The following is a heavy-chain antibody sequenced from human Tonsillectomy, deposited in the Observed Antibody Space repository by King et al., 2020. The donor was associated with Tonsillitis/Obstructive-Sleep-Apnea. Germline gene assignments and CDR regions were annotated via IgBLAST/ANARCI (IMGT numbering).Heavy chain of an antibody. CDR2: IYYSGST. D-gene: IGHD5-18*01. J-gene: IGHJ6*02. CDR1: GGSISSSSYY. V-gene: IGHV4-39*01. CDR3: AGEDTAMVASVVV. Sequence: QLQESGPGLVKPSETLSLTCTVSGGSISSSSYYWGWIRQPPGKGLEWIGSIYYSGSTYYNPSLKSRVTISVDTSKNKFYLKLSSVIAADTAVYYCAGEDTAMVASVVVWGQGTTVTVSS.